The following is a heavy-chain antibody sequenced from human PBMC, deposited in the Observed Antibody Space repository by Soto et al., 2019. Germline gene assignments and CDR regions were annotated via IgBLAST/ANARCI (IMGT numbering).Heavy chain of an antibody. Sequence: LRLSCAASGFTFSNAWMSWVRQAPGKGLEWVGRIKSKTDGGTTDYAAPVKGRFTISRDDSKNTLYLQMNSLKTEDTAVYYCTTDFWVTGTRDYFDYWGQGTLVTVSS. V-gene: IGHV3-15*01. J-gene: IGHJ4*02. CDR2: IKSKTDGGTT. CDR3: TTDFWVTGTRDYFDY. D-gene: IGHD1-20*01. CDR1: GFTFSNAW.